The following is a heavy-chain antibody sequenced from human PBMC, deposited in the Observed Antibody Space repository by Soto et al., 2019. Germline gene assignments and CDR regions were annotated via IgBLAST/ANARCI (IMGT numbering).Heavy chain of an antibody. CDR1: GYSISSGYY. CDR2: IYHSGST. J-gene: IGHJ4*02. CDR3: ARDKYLLHGGNSKGVDY. D-gene: IGHD2-21*02. V-gene: IGHV4-38-2*02. Sequence: SETLSLTCAVSGYSISSGYYWGWIRQPPGKGLEWIGSIYHSGSTYYNPSLKSRVTISVDTSKNQFSLKLSSVTAADTAVYYCARDKYLLHGGNSKGVDYWGQGTLVTVSS.